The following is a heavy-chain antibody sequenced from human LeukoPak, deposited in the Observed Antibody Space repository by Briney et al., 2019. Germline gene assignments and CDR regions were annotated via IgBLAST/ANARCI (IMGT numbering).Heavy chain of an antibody. V-gene: IGHV4-31*03. CDR1: GGSISSDDYY. CDR2: IYYSGST. J-gene: IGHJ6*02. D-gene: IGHD3/OR15-3a*01. Sequence: SETLSLTCSVSGGSISSDDYYWSWIRQHPGKGLEWIGYIYYSGSTYYNPSLKSRVTISVDTSKNQFSLKLSSVTAADTAVYYCALGMYYDFMDVWGQGTTVTVSS. CDR3: ALGMYYDFMDV.